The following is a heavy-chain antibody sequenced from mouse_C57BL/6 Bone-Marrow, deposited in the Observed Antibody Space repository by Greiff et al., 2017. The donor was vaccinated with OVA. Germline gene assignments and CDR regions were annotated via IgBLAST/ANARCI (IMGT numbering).Heavy chain of an antibody. CDR3: TLYYFDY. CDR2: IDPENGDT. CDR1: GFNIKDDY. Sequence: EVQRVESGAELVRPGASVKLSCTASGFNIKDDYMHWVKQRPEQGLEWIGWIDPENGDTEYASKFQGKATITADTSSNTAYLQLSSLTSEDTAVYYCTLYYFDYWGQGTTLTVSS. V-gene: IGHV14-4*01. J-gene: IGHJ2*01.